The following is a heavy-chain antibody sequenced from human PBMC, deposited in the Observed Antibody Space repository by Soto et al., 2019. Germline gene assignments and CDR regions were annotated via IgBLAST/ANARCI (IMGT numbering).Heavy chain of an antibody. J-gene: IGHJ4*02. D-gene: IGHD3-16*01. CDR2: IIPIFGTA. CDR1: GGTFSSYA. V-gene: IGHV1-69*12. Sequence: QVQLVQSGAEVKKPGSSVKVSCKASGGTFSSYAISWVRQAPGQGLEWMGGIIPIFGTANYAQKFQGRVTITADESTSKAYRGLGSRGSEDTAGYYGAGGNQTGGRGPGGGDYWGQGTLVTVSS. CDR3: AGGNQTGGRGPGGGDY.